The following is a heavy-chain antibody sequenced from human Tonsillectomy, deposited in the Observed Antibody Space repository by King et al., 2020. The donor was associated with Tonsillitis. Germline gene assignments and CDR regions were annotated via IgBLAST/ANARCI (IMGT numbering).Heavy chain of an antibody. Sequence: QLQESGPGLVKPSETLSLTCTVSGDSISSSYYYWGWIRQPPGKGLEWIGNVYYSGSTHYNPSLKSRVTISVDTYRNQFSLKLSSVTAADTAVYYCARPHLHYDILTGFIPSWIDPWGQGTLVTVSS. CDR1: GDSISSSYYY. CDR3: ARPHLHYDILTGFIPSWIDP. J-gene: IGHJ5*02. V-gene: IGHV4-39*07. D-gene: IGHD3-9*01. CDR2: VYYSGST.